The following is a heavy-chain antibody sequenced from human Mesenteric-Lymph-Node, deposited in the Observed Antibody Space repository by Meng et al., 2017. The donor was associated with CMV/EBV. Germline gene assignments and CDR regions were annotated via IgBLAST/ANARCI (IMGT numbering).Heavy chain of an antibody. CDR2: ISSSSSYI. V-gene: IGHV3-21*01. J-gene: IGHJ5*02. D-gene: IGHD1-26*01. Sequence: GGSLRLSCAASGFTFSSYSMNWVRQAPGKGLEWVSSISSSSSYIYYADSVKGRFTISRDNAKNSLYLQMNSLRAEDTAVYYCARDFQVGATAGWFDPWGQGTLVTVSS. CDR3: ARDFQVGATAGWFDP. CDR1: GFTFSSYS.